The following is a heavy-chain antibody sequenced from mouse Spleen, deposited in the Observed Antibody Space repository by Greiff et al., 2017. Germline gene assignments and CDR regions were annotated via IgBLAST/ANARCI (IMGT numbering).Heavy chain of an antibody. CDR1: GYTFTSYW. Sequence: QVQLKQPGAELVKPGASVKLSCKASGYTFTSYWMQWVKQRPGQGLEWIGEIDPSDSYTNYNQKFKGKATLTVDTSSSTAYMQLSSLTSEDSAVYYCAKNYYGSSYWYFDVWAQGPRSPSPQ. D-gene: IGHD1-1*01. CDR3: AKNYYGSSYWYFDV. V-gene: IGHV1-50*01. J-gene: IGHJ1*03. CDR2: IDPSDSYT.